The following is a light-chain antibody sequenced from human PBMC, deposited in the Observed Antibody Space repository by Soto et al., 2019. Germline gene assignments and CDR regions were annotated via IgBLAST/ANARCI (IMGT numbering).Light chain of an antibody. CDR2: DAS. CDR1: QSLRSS. V-gene: IGKV3-15*01. J-gene: IGKJ1*01. Sequence: ETMMTQSPDTLSESLGERATLSCRASQSLRSSLAWYQQKPGQAPRLLIYDASTRATGIPARFSGSGSGTDFTLTISSLQPDDFATYYCQQYNSYSWTFGQGTKVDI. CDR3: QQYNSYSWT.